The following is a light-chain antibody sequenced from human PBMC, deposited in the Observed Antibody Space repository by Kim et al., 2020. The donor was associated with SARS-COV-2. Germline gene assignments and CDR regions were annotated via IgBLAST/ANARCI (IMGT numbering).Light chain of an antibody. J-gene: IGKJ2*01. Sequence: EIVLTQSPGALSLSPGERATLSCRASQSVSSSCLAWYQQKPGQAPRLLIYGASSRATGIPDRFSGSGSGTDFTLTISRLEPEDFAVYYCQQYGSSLYMYTFGQGTKLEI. CDR2: GAS. CDR3: QQYGSSLYMYT. CDR1: QSVSSSC. V-gene: IGKV3-20*01.